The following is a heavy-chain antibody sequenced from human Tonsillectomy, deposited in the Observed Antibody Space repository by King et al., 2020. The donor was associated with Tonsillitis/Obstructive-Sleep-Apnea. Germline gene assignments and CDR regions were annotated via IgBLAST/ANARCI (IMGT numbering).Heavy chain of an antibody. CDR1: GGSISSRSYY. Sequence: QLQESNPGLVKPSETLSLTCTVSGGSISSRSYYWGWIRQPPGKGLEWIGSFYYTEITFYNPSLETRVTISVDTSKNQFSLKLSSVTAADTAVYYCARAIFGEVIILDAFHVWGQGTMFTFSS. CDR2: FYYTEIT. V-gene: IGHV4-39*01. D-gene: IGHD3-3*01. J-gene: IGHJ3*01. CDR3: ARAIFGEVIILDAFHV.